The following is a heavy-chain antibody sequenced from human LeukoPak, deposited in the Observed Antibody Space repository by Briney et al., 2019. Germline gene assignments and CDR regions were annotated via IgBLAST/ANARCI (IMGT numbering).Heavy chain of an antibody. Sequence: GASVKVSCKASGGTFSSYAISWVRQAPGQGLEWMGGIIPIFGTANYAQKFQGRVTITTDESTSTAYMELSSLRSEDTAVYYCARDRGSGAVAGFDYWGQGTLVTVSS. CDR3: ARDRGSGAVAGFDY. CDR1: GGTFSSYA. D-gene: IGHD6-19*01. V-gene: IGHV1-69*05. J-gene: IGHJ4*02. CDR2: IIPIFGTA.